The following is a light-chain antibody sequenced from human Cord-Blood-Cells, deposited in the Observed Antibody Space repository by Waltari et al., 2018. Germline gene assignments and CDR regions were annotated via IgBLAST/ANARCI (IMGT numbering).Light chain of an antibody. V-gene: IGLV1-40*01. Sequence: QSVLTQPPSVSGAPGQRVTISCTGSSSNIGSGYDVHWYQQLPGTAPKLLIYGNSNRPSGVPDRVSGSKSGTSASLAITGLQAEDEADYYCQSDDSSLSGSVFGGGTKLTVL. CDR3: QSDDSSLSGSV. CDR1: SSNIGSGYD. CDR2: GNS. J-gene: IGLJ2*01.